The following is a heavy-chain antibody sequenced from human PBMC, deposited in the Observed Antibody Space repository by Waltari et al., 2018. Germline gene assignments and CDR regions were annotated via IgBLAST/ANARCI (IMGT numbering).Heavy chain of an antibody. Sequence: QLQLQESGPGLVKPSETLSLTCTVSGGSISSSSYYWGWIRQPPGKGLEWIGSIYYSGTTYSNQSLKIGVTISVDTSKNQFALKLSAVTAADTAVYYCARRKSQREASSGWYNDAFDIWGQGTMVTVSS. V-gene: IGHV4-39*01. J-gene: IGHJ3*02. CDR1: GGSISSSSYY. CDR2: IYYSGTT. D-gene: IGHD6-19*01. CDR3: ARRKSQREASSGWYNDAFDI.